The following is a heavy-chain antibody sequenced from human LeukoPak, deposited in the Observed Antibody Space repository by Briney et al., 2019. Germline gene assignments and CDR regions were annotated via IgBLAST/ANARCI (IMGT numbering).Heavy chain of an antibody. Sequence: SETLSLTCTVSGGCISSYYWSWIRQPPGKGLEWIGYIYYSGSTNYNPSLKSRVTISVDTSKNQFSLKLSSVTAADTAVYYCASGGAGWADYWGQGTLVTVSS. CDR2: IYYSGST. CDR1: GGCISSYY. J-gene: IGHJ4*02. D-gene: IGHD3-16*01. V-gene: IGHV4-59*01. CDR3: ASGGAGWADY.